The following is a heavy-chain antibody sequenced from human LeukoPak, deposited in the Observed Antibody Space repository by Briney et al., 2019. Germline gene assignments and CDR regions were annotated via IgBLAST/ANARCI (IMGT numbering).Heavy chain of an antibody. V-gene: IGHV1-8*03. CDR3: ARVNDFWSGYYED. CDR2: MNPNSGNT. CDR1: GYTFTSYD. Sequence: ASVKVSCKASGYTFTSYDIIWVRQATGQGLEWMGWMNPNSGNTGYAQKFQGRVTITRNTSISTAYMELSSLRSEDTAVYYCARVNDFWSGYYEDWGQGTLVTVSS. D-gene: IGHD3-3*01. J-gene: IGHJ4*02.